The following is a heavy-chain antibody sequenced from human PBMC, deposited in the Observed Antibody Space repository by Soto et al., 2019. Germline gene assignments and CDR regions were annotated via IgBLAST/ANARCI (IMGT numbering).Heavy chain of an antibody. CDR1: GYTFTGDY. V-gene: IGHV1-2*04. CDR3: ATWNYDSSGYYYRYYYGMDV. J-gene: IGHJ6*02. Sequence: ASVKVSCKASGYTFTGDYMHWVRQAPGQGLGLMGWINPNSGVTNYAQKFQGWVTTTRDTSISTAYMELSRLRSDDTAVYDCATWNYDSSGYYYRYYYGMDVWSRAATVTVS. CDR2: INPNSGVT. D-gene: IGHD3-22*01.